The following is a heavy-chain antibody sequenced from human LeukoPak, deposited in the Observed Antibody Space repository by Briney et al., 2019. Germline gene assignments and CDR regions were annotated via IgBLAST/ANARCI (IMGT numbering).Heavy chain of an antibody. CDR1: GFTFSSYA. D-gene: IGHD6-19*01. CDR3: AKNLGVAAYDY. V-gene: IGHV3-23*01. CDR2: IGASGGST. Sequence: PGGSLRLSCAASGFTFSSYAMSWVRQAPGKGLEWVSGIGASGGSTYYADSVKGRFTISRDNSKNTLYPQMNSLRAEDTAVYYCAKNLGVAAYDYWGQGTLVTVSS. J-gene: IGHJ4*02.